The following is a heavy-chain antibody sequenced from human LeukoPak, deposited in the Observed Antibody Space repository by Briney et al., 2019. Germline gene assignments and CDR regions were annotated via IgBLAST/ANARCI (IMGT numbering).Heavy chain of an antibody. D-gene: IGHD6-13*01. CDR1: GFIFSTYV. V-gene: IGHV3-23*01. J-gene: IGHJ5*02. CDR3: AARGPQQQLA. Sequence: GGSLRLSCAASGFIFSTYVVSWARHAPGKGLEWVSSLTATGAGTYYADSVKGRFTISRDNSKNTVFLQLTSLKVEDTALYYCAARGPQQQLAWGQGTLVTVSS. CDR2: LTATGAGT.